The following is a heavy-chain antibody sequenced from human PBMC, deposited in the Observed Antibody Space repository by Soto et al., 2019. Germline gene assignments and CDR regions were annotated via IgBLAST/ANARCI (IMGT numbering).Heavy chain of an antibody. CDR1: GYTFTSYG. CDR2: ISAYNGNT. J-gene: IGHJ3*02. Sequence: VASVKVSCKASGYTFTSYGISWVRQAPGQGLEWMGWISAYNGNTNYAQKLQGRVTMTTDTSTSTAYMELRSLRSDDTAVYYCARHVGYSGSYYRPEDAFDIWGQGTMVTVSS. CDR3: ARHVGYSGSYYRPEDAFDI. V-gene: IGHV1-18*01. D-gene: IGHD1-26*01.